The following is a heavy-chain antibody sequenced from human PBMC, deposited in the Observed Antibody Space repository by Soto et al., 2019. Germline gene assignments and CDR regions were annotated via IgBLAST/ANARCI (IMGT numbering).Heavy chain of an antibody. V-gene: IGHV1-3*01. CDR1: GYTFTSYA. J-gene: IGHJ1*01. CDR2: INAGNGNT. Sequence: QVQLVQSGAEVKKPGASVKVSCKASGYTFTSYAMHWVRQAPGQRLEWMGWINAGNGNTKYSQKFQGRVTITRDTSESTAYMELSSLRSEDTAVYYCARDRIAAAATGYFQHWGQGTLVTVSS. CDR3: ARDRIAAAATGYFQH. D-gene: IGHD6-13*01.